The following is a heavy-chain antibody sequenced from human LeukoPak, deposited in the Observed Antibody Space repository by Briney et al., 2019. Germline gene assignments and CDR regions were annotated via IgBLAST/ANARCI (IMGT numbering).Heavy chain of an antibody. CDR2: INHNGST. CDR1: GGSFSGYY. J-gene: IGHJ4*02. V-gene: IGHV4-34*01. CDR3: AGYSYGYVDY. D-gene: IGHD5-18*01. Sequence: SETLSLTCAVYGGSFSGYYWSWIRQPPGKGLEWIGEINHNGSTNYNPSLKSRVTISVDTSKNQFSLKLSSVAAADTAVYYCAGYSYGYVDYWGQGTLVTVSS.